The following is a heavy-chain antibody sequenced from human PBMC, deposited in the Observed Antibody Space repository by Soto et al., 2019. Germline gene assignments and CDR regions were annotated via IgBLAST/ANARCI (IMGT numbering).Heavy chain of an antibody. CDR3: ARDRNYDFWSGYDYYGMDV. J-gene: IGHJ6*02. V-gene: IGHV4-38-2*02. CDR2: IYHSGST. CDR1: GYSISSGYY. Sequence: SETLSLTCAVSGYSISSGYYWGWIRQPPGKGLEWIGSIYHSGSTYYNPSLKSRVTISVDTSKNQFSLKLSSVTAADTAVYYCARDRNYDFWSGYDYYGMDVWGQGTTVTVSS. D-gene: IGHD3-3*01.